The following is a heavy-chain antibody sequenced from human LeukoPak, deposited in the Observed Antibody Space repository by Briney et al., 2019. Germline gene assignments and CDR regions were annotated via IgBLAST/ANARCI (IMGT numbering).Heavy chain of an antibody. J-gene: IGHJ5*02. D-gene: IGHD2-21*02. CDR3: AKILMAYCGGDCYPNWFDP. V-gene: IGHV3-23*01. CDR1: GFTFSIYA. CDR2: ISSSGGST. Sequence: PGGSLRLSCAASGFTFSIYAMSWVRQAPGKGLEWVSAISSSGGSTYYADSVKGRFTISRDNAKNSLYLQMNSLRAEDTAVYYCAKILMAYCGGDCYPNWFDPWGQGTLATVSS.